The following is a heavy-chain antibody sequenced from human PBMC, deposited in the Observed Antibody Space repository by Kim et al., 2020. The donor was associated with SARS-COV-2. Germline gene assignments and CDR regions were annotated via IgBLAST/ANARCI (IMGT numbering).Heavy chain of an antibody. CDR2: IWAEGNNK. Sequence: GGSLRLSCSASGFSFSSYGIHWVRQAPGKGLEWVAVIWAEGNNKYYGNSVKGRFTISRDNSKNTVFLEMNSLRVEDTAVYYCARELHTSGWTVFDSWGQG. J-gene: IGHJ5*02. V-gene: IGHV3-33*01. D-gene: IGHD6-19*01. CDR3: ARELHTSGWTVFDS. CDR1: GFSFSSYG.